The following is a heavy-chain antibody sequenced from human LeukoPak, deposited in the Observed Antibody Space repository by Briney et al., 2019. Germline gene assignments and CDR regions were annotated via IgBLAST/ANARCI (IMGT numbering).Heavy chain of an antibody. Sequence: PGGSLRLSCAASGFTFSGSAMYWVRQASGKGLEWVGRIRSKANSYATAYAASVKGRFTISRDDSKNTAYLQMNSLKTEDTAVYYCTSRLGGTGTTAFYYWGQGTLVTVSS. J-gene: IGHJ4*02. V-gene: IGHV3-73*01. D-gene: IGHD1-1*01. CDR1: GFTFSGSA. CDR2: IRSKANSYAT. CDR3: TSRLGGTGTTAFYY.